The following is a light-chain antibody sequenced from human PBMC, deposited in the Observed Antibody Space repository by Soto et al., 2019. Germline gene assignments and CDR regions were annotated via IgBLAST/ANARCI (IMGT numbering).Light chain of an antibody. Sequence: EIVMTQSPATLSVSPGERATLSCRASQSVSSNLAWYQQKPGQAPRLLIYGASTRATGIPARFSGSGSGTEFPRTISSLQSEDFAVYYCQQYNNWPPAWTFGQGKKVEI. CDR3: QQYNNWPPAWT. V-gene: IGKV3-15*01. CDR1: QSVSSN. J-gene: IGKJ1*01. CDR2: GAS.